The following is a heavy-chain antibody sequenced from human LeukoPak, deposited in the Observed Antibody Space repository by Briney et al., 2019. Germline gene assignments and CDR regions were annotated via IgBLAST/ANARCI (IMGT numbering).Heavy chain of an antibody. D-gene: IGHD5-24*01. CDR3: ASSRAVTLGDGYKPYNWFDP. Sequence: SVKVSCKASGGTFSSYAISWVRQAPGQGLEWMGGIIPIFGTANYAQKFQGRVTITTDESTSTAYMELSSLRSEDTAVYYCASSRAVTLGDGYKPYNWFDPWGQGTLVTVSS. CDR2: IIPIFGTA. CDR1: GGTFSSYA. V-gene: IGHV1-69*05. J-gene: IGHJ5*02.